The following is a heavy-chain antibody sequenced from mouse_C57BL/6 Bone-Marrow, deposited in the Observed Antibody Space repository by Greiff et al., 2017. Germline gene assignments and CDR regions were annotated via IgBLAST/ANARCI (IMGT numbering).Heavy chain of an antibody. CDR3: AKGGSSGTLYYAMDD. CDR2: INPSNGDT. Sequence: VQLQQPGTELVKPGASVKLSCKASGYTFTSYWMHWVKQRPGQGLEWIGNINPSNGDTNYNEKFKSKATLTVDKSSSTAYMQLSSLTSEDSAGYYCAKGGSSGTLYYAMDDWGQGTSVTVSS. V-gene: IGHV1-53*01. CDR1: GYTFTSYW. J-gene: IGHJ4*01. D-gene: IGHD3-2*02.